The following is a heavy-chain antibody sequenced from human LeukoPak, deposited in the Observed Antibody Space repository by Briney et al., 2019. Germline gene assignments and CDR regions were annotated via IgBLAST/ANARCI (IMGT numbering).Heavy chain of an antibody. Sequence: GGSLRLSRIASGFTFSSYWMAWVRQVPGKGLEWLATIKPDGTDKYYVESVKGRFTISRDNAKSSLYLQMSSLGVEDTAVYYCARRDTPSKWYYYIDVWGKGTTVRVSS. D-gene: IGHD2-15*01. J-gene: IGHJ6*03. CDR2: IKPDGTDK. CDR1: GFTFSSYW. CDR3: ARRDTPSKWYYYIDV. V-gene: IGHV3-7*01.